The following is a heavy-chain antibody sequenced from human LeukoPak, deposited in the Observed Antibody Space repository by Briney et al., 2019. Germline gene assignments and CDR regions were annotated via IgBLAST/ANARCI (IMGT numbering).Heavy chain of an antibody. CDR1: EFSVGSNY. J-gene: IGHJ4*02. CDR3: ARVTYGSGTYGAFDY. D-gene: IGHD3-10*01. CDR2: IYSGGST. Sequence: GGSLRLSCAASEFSVGSNYMTWVRQAPGKGLEWVSLIYSGGSTYYADSVKGRFTISRDNSKNTLYLQMNSLRAEDTAVYYCARVTYGSGTYGAFDYWGQGTLVTVSS. V-gene: IGHV3-66*01.